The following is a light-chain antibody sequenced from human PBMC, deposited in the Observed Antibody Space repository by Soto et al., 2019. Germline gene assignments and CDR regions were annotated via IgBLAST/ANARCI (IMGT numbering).Light chain of an antibody. V-gene: IGKV3-20*01. CDR3: HQHGGSPET. CDR2: GAS. J-gene: IGKJ1*01. CDR1: RSVNNNY. Sequence: EIVLTQSPGTLSLSPWEIASLSCRASRSVNNNYLAWYQQKPGQAPRLLIFGASSRATGIPDRFIGSGSGTEFILTISRLEPDDFAIYHCHQHGGSPETFGQGTKVDIK.